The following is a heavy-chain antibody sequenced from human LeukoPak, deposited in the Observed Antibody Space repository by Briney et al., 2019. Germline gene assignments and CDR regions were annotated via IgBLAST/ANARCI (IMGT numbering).Heavy chain of an antibody. V-gene: IGHV4-34*01. CDR1: GGSFSGYY. J-gene: IGHJ4*02. Sequence: SETLSLTCAVYGGSFSGYYWSWIRQPPGKGLEWIGEINHSGSTNYNPSLKSRVTISVDTSKNQFSLKLSSVTAADTAVYYCARRPVAARWKGIDYWGQGTLVTVSS. CDR2: INHSGST. CDR3: ARRPVAARWKGIDY. D-gene: IGHD2-15*01.